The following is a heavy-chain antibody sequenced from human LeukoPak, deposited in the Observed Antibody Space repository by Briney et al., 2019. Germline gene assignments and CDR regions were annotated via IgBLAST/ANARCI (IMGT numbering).Heavy chain of an antibody. CDR2: INPSGGST. J-gene: IGHJ4*02. V-gene: IGHV1-46*01. CDR3: ARDRAADYGSGTYPDY. D-gene: IGHD3-10*01. CDR1: GYTFTGYY. Sequence: ASVKVSCKASGYTFTGYYMHWVRQAPGQGLEWMGIINPSGGSTSYAQKFQGRVTMTRDTSTSTAYMEMRSLRSDDTAVYYCARDRAADYGSGTYPDYWGQGTLVTVSS.